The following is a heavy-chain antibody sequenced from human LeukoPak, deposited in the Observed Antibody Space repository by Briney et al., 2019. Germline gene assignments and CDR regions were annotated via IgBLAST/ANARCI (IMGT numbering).Heavy chain of an antibody. CDR3: AKQEDYGSGTDY. Sequence: GGSLRLSCAASGFTFSSYGMHWVRQAPGKGLEWVAFIRYDGSNKYYADSVKGRFTISRDNSKNTLYLQMNSLRAEDTAVYYCAKQEDYGSGTDYWGQGNLVTVSS. CDR1: GFTFSSYG. J-gene: IGHJ4*02. V-gene: IGHV3-30*02. CDR2: IRYDGSNK. D-gene: IGHD3-10*01.